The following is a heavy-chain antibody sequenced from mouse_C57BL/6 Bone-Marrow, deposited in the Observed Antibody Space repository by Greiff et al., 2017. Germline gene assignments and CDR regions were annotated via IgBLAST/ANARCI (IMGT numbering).Heavy chain of an antibody. CDR1: GFTFSSYA. CDR2: ISSGGDYI. J-gene: IGHJ2*01. CDR3: TRGIFDY. Sequence: EVKLMESGEGLVKPGGSLKLSCAASGFTFSSYAMSWVRQTPEKRLEWVAYISSGGDYIYYADTVKGRFTIARDNARNTLYLQMSSLKSEDTAMYYCTRGIFDYWGQGTTLTVSS. V-gene: IGHV5-9-1*02.